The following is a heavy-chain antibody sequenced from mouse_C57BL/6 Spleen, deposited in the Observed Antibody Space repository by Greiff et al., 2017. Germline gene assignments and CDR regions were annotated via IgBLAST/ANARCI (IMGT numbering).Heavy chain of an antibody. CDR1: GYTFTSYW. Sequence: VQLQQPGAELVKPGASVKLSCKASGYTFTSYWMQWVKQRPGQGLEWIGEIDPSDSYTNYNQKFKGKATLTVDTSSSTAYMQLSSLTSEDSAVYYCARGIYYYGSRAMDYWGQGTSVTVSS. CDR3: ARGIYYYGSRAMDY. J-gene: IGHJ4*01. D-gene: IGHD1-1*01. V-gene: IGHV1-50*01. CDR2: IDPSDSYT.